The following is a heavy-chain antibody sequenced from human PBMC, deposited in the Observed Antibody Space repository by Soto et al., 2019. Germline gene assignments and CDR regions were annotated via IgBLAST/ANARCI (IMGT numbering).Heavy chain of an antibody. D-gene: IGHD1-1*01. CDR1: GFTFSTYC. CDR2: TCRYGREL. Sequence: GGSLRLSCAASGFTFSTYCMHWVRHTPGTGLVWVSRTCRYGRELYYADSVKGRFTISRDDAKNTLYLQMDSLRVEDTGIYYCVRGTTAWRGMDYWGQGALVAVSS. CDR3: VRGTTAWRGMDY. V-gene: IGHV3-74*01. J-gene: IGHJ4*02.